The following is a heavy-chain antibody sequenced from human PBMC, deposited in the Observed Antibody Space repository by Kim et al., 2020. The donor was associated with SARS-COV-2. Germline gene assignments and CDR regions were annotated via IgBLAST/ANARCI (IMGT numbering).Heavy chain of an antibody. J-gene: IGHJ4*02. Sequence: SETLSLTCTVSGGSISGYYWSWIRQPPGNGLEWVGLVHYGGGTTYNPSLKSRVTISVDKSQNQLSLKVNCVTAADTAPYYCARGNGWYGHWGQGTLV. CDR3: ARGNGWYGH. V-gene: IGHV4-59*13. CDR2: VHYGGGT. D-gene: IGHD6-19*01. CDR1: GGSISGYY.